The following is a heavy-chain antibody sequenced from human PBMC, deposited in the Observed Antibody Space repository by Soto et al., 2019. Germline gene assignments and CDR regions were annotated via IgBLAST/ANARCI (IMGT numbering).Heavy chain of an antibody. CDR3: ARLGGGGVTTVDWFDH. D-gene: IGHD4-17*01. J-gene: IGHJ5*02. V-gene: IGHV4-4*07. Sequence: PXETLSLTCTVAGGSISSYYWSWIRQPAGKGLEWIGRICTSGSTNYNPSLKSRVTMSVDTSKNQFSLKLSCVTAADTAVYYCARLGGGGVTTVDWFDHSGQGTLVTVSS. CDR2: ICTSGST. CDR1: GGSISSYY.